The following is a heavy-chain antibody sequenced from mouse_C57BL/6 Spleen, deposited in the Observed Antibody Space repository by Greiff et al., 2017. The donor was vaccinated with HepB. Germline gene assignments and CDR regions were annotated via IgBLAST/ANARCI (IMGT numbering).Heavy chain of an antibody. CDR2: ISSGNSTI. V-gene: IGHV5-17*01. CDR3: ARGLYSNYPFAY. Sequence: EVQGVESGGGLVKPGGSLRLSCAASGFTFSDYGMHWVRQAPEKGLEWVAYISSGNSTIYYADTVKGRFTISRDNAKNTLFLQMTSLRSEDTAMYYCARGLYSNYPFAYWGQGTLVTVSA. J-gene: IGHJ3*01. D-gene: IGHD2-5*01. CDR1: GFTFSDYG.